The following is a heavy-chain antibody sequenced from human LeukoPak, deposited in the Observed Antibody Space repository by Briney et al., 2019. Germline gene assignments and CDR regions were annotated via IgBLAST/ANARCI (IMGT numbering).Heavy chain of an antibody. CDR3: ARHGTGTFDY. J-gene: IGHJ4*02. CDR2: IYYSGST. D-gene: IGHD3/OR15-3a*01. Sequence: PSETLSLTCTVSGGSISSSSYYWGWIRQPPGKGLEWIGSIYYSGSTYYHPSLKSRVTISVDTSKNQFSLKLSSVTAADTAVYYCARHGTGTFDYWGQGTLVTVSS. V-gene: IGHV4-39*01. CDR1: GGSISSSSYY.